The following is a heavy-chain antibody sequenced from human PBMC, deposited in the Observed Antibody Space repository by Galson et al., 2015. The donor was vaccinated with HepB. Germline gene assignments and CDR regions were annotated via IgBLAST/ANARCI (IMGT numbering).Heavy chain of an antibody. CDR1: GFTFSDYY. CDR2: ISSSGSTI. Sequence: SLRLSCAASGFTFSDYYMSWIRQAPGKGLEWVSYISSSGSTIYYADSVKGRFTISRDNAKNSLYLQMNSLRAEDTAVYYCARSQGGYNWNYESAWFDPWGQGTLVTVSS. CDR3: ARSQGGYNWNYESAWFDP. J-gene: IGHJ5*02. D-gene: IGHD1-7*01. V-gene: IGHV3-11*01.